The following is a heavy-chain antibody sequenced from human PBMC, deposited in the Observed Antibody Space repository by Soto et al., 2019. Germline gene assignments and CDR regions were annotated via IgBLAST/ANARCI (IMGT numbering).Heavy chain of an antibody. J-gene: IGHJ5*02. CDR3: TKARALTGYGAFGA. CDR1: GFTFDNYA. CDR2: LSWNSGRI. D-gene: IGHD3-9*01. Sequence: EVQLVESGGGLVQPGRSLRLSCAASGFTFDNYAMYWVRRAPGKDLEWVSSLSWNSGRIDYADYVKGRFTISRDNAKNTVFLQMNSLRAEDTALYYCTKARALTGYGAFGACGQGNLVTVSS. V-gene: IGHV3-9*01.